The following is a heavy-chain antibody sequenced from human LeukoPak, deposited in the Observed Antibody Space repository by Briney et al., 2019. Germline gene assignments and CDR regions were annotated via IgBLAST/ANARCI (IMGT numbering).Heavy chain of an antibody. CDR1: GFTFGSSA. CDR3: ANQWVQLDY. J-gene: IGHJ4*02. CDR2: ISGSGGST. Sequence: PTGGSLRLSCAASGFTFGSSAMSWVRQAPGKGLEWVSAISGSGGSTYYADSVKGRFTLSRDNSKNTLYLQMNSLRAEDTAIYYCANQWVQLDYWGQGTLVTVSS. V-gene: IGHV3-23*01. D-gene: IGHD2-8*01.